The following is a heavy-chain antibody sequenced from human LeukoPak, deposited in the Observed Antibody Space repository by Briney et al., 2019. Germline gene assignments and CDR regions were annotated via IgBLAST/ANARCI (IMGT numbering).Heavy chain of an antibody. CDR1: GCTFTSYY. D-gene: IGHD1-26*01. Sequence: ASVTVSCMASGCTFTSYYMHWVRQAPGQGLEWMGVINPRGGITIYAQKFQGRVTITRDMSTSTVYMELSSLRSDDTAVYYCARVESWERSGSSQDAFDVWGHGTMVTVSS. CDR2: INPRGGIT. V-gene: IGHV1-46*01. CDR3: ARVESWERSGSSQDAFDV. J-gene: IGHJ3*01.